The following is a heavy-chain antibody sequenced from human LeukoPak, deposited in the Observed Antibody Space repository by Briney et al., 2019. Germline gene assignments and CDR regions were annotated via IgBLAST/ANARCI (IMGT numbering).Heavy chain of an antibody. Sequence: PGGSLRLSCAASGFTFSSYAMHWVRQAPGKGLEWVANIKQDGSEKYYVDSVKGRFTISRDNAKNSLYLQMNSLRAEDTAVYYCARVLIVATIVYFDYWGQGTLVTVSS. CDR3: ARVLIVATIVYFDY. CDR2: IKQDGSEK. J-gene: IGHJ4*02. D-gene: IGHD5-12*01. V-gene: IGHV3-7*01. CDR1: GFTFSSYA.